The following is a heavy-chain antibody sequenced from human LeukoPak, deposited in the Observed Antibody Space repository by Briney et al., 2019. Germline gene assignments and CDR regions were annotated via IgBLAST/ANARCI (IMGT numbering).Heavy chain of an antibody. CDR2: IIPIFGIA. D-gene: IGHD3-9*01. CDR1: GGTFSNSA. J-gene: IGHJ5*02. V-gene: IGHV1-69*13. CDR3: ARAAAEYYDILTGYDLYSWFDP. Sequence: GASVKVSCKASGGTFSNSAISWVRQAPGQGLEWMGGIIPIFGIANYAQKFQGRVTITADESTSTAYMELSSLRSEDTAVYYCARAAAEYYDILTGYDLYSWFDPWGQGTLVTVSS.